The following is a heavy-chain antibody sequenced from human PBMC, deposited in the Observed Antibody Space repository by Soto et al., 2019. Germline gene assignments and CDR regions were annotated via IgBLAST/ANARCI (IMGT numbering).Heavy chain of an antibody. V-gene: IGHV3-23*01. CDR1: GYRFSGYA. CDR3: TKRTDSGVYDY. CDR2: IDGSGGSI. Sequence: PGGSLRLSCVGSGYRFSGYARSWARQAPGQGLEWVSFIDGSGGSIYYADSMKGRFTISRDNSKNTLYLQMNSLRAEDTAVYYCTKRTDSGVYDYWGQGTVVTVSS. J-gene: IGHJ4*02.